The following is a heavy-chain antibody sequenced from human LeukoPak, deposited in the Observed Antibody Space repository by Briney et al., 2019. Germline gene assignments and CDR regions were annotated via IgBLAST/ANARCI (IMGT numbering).Heavy chain of an antibody. CDR2: IYYSGST. V-gene: IGHV4-59*01. CDR3: ARGFYNILTGYYVDY. CDR1: GGSISSYY. Sequence: SETLSLTCTVPGGSISSYYWSWIRQPPGKGLEWIGYIYYSGSTNYNPSLKSRVTISLDTSNNQFSLKLKSVTAADTAVYFCARGFYNILTGYYVDYWGQGTLVTVSS. J-gene: IGHJ4*02. D-gene: IGHD3-9*01.